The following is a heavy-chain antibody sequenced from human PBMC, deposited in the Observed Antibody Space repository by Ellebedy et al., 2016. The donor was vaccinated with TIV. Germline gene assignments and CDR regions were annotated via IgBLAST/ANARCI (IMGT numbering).Heavy chain of an antibody. V-gene: IGHV3-72*01. CDR1: GFTFSDHY. J-gene: IGHJ6*02. CDR2: SRNKVSSYST. D-gene: IGHD3-22*01. Sequence: GESLKISCAASGFTFSDHYMDWVRQAPGKGLEWVGRSRNKVSSYSTEYAASVKGRFTISRDVSKNSLYLQMNSLKTEETAVYYCARGKDGYPYYSYGMDVWGRGTTVTVSS. CDR3: ARGKDGYPYYSYGMDV.